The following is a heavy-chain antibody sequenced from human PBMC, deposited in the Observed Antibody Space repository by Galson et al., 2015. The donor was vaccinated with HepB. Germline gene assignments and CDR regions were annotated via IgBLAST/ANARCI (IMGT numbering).Heavy chain of an antibody. D-gene: IGHD2-8*02. CDR3: TTDVYYSTYWSWLDP. Sequence: SLRLSCAASGFPFNNAWMTWVRQAPGMGLEWVGRIKSKTDGETTDYAAPVKGRFTISSDDSKHRLYLQMNSLKTEDTAVYYCTTDVYYSTYWSWLDPWGQGTLVTVSS. V-gene: IGHV3-15*01. J-gene: IGHJ5*02. CDR1: GFPFNNAW. CDR2: IKSKTDGETT.